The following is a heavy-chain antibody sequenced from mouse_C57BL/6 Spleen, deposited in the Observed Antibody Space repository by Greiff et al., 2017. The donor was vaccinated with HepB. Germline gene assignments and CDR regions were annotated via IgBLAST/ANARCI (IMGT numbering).Heavy chain of an antibody. J-gene: IGHJ2*01. D-gene: IGHD3-1*01. CDR2: INPNNGGT. Sequence: EVMLQQSGPELVKPGASVKISCKASGYTFTDYYMNWVKQSHGKSLEWIGDINPNNGGTSYNQKFKGKATLTVDKSSSTAYMELRSLTSEDSAVYYCARSPGLYFDYWGQGTTLTVSS. CDR3: ARSPGLYFDY. CDR1: GYTFTDYY. V-gene: IGHV1-26*01.